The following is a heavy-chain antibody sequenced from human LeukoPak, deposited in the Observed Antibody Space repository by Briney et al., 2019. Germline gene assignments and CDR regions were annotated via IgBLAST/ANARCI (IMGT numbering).Heavy chain of an antibody. J-gene: IGHJ3*02. V-gene: IGHV1-2*02. Sequence: ASVKVSCKASGYTFTGYYMHWVRQAPGQGLEWMGWINPNSGGTTYAQKFQGRVTMTRDTSISTAYMELSRLRSDDTAVYYCARDPGVAAAGTSFDIWGQGTMVTVSS. CDR1: GYTFTGYY. CDR2: INPNSGGT. D-gene: IGHD6-13*01. CDR3: ARDPGVAAAGTSFDI.